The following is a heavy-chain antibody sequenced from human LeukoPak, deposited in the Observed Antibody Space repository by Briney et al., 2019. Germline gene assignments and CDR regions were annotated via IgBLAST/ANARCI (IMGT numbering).Heavy chain of an antibody. CDR2: MNPNSGNT. J-gene: IGHJ6*02. CDR1: GYTFTSYD. D-gene: IGHD4-17*01. CDR3: ARGRLTTVTTWYYHGMDV. Sequence: ASVKVSCKACGYTFTSYDINWVRQATGQGPEWMGWMNPNSGNTGYGQKFQGRVTMTRDTSISTAYMELRSLRSEDTAVYYCARGRLTTVTTWYYHGMDVWGQGTTVTVSS. V-gene: IGHV1-8*01.